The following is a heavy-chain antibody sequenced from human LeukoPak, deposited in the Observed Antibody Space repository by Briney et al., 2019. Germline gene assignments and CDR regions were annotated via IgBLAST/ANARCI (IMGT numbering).Heavy chain of an antibody. CDR2: IYYSGST. Sequence: PSETLSLTCTVSGGSISSSSYYWGWIRQPPGKGLEWIGSIYYSGSTYYNPSLKSRATISVDTSKNQFSLKLSSVTAADTAVYYCARARIAAAGTGGWFDPWGQGTLVTVSS. CDR3: ARARIAAAGTGGWFDP. CDR1: GGSISSSSYY. V-gene: IGHV4-39*07. J-gene: IGHJ5*02. D-gene: IGHD6-13*01.